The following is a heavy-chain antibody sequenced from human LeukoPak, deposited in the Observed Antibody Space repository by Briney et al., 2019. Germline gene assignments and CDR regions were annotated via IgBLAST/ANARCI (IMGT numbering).Heavy chain of an antibody. J-gene: IGHJ6*02. CDR2: IWYDGSNK. V-gene: IGHV3-33*01. CDR3: ARDGPTYRDGLDV. CDR1: GFTFSNYG. Sequence: GGSLRLSCAASGFTFSNYGMHWVRPAPGKGLEWVTFIWYDGSNKYYADSVKGRFTISRDNSKNTLYLQLNSLRADDTAVYYCARDGPTYRDGLDVWGLGTTVTVSS. D-gene: IGHD1-1*01.